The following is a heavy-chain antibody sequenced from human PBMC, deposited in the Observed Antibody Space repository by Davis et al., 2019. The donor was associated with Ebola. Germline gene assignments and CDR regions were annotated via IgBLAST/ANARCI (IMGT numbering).Heavy chain of an antibody. Sequence: GESLKISCAASGFTVSSNYMSWIRQAPGKGLEWVSYISGGGRTIYYADSVKGRFTISRDNAKNSLYLQMNSLRAEDTAVYYCASGNYDSSGYYFETYFDYWGQGTLVTVSS. D-gene: IGHD3-22*01. CDR2: ISGGGRTI. J-gene: IGHJ4*02. V-gene: IGHV3-11*01. CDR3: ASGNYDSSGYYFETYFDY. CDR1: GFTVSSNY.